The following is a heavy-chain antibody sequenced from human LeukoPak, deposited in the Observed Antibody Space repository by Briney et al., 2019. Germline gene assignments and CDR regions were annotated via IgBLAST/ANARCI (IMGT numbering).Heavy chain of an antibody. CDR1: GYTFTSYY. V-gene: IGHV1-46*01. Sequence: ASVKVSCKASGYTFTSYYMHWVRQAPGQGLEWMGIINPSGGSTSYAQKFQGRVTMTRDMSTSTVYMELSSLRSEDTAVYYCARNEKLLQLERHGGLGYWGQGTLVTVSS. J-gene: IGHJ4*02. CDR3: ARNEKLLQLERHGGLGY. D-gene: IGHD1-1*01. CDR2: INPSGGST.